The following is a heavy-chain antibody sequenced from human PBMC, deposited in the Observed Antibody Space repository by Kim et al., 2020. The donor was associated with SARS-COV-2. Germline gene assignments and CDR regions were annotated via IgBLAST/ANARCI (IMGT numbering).Heavy chain of an antibody. CDR1: GFTFSNAW. J-gene: IGHJ5*02. CDR2: IKSKTDGGTT. V-gene: IGHV3-15*01. Sequence: GGSLRLSCAASGFTFSNAWMSWVRQAPGKGLEWVGRIKSKTDGGTTDYAAPVKGRVTISRDESKNTLYLQVNSLKTEDTAVYYCTTDFRQFLEWLPNPDWFDTWGQGTLVTVSS. CDR3: TTDFRQFLEWLPNPDWFDT. D-gene: IGHD3-3*01.